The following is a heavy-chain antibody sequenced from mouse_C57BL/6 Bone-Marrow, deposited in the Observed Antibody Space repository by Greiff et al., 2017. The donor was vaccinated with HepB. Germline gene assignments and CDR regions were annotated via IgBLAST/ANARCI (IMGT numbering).Heavy chain of an antibody. CDR3: AREDYGSSPYYYAMDY. CDR1: GYTFTSYG. J-gene: IGHJ4*01. D-gene: IGHD1-1*01. CDR2: IYPRSGNT. V-gene: IGHV1-81*01. Sequence: QVQLQQSGAELARPGASVKLSCKASGYTFTSYGISWVKQRTGQGLEWIGEIYPRSGNTYYNEKFKGKATLTADKSSSTAYMELRSLTSEDSAVYFCAREDYGSSPYYYAMDYWGQGTSVTVSS.